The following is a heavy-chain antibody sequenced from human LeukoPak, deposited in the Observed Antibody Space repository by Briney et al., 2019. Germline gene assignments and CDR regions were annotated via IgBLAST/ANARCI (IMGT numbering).Heavy chain of an antibody. V-gene: IGHV1-46*01. CDR1: GYTFTNYF. D-gene: IGHD2-21*02. Sequence: ASVKVSCKASGYTFTNYFMHWVRHAPGQGLEWMGIINPRGGSTGYAQKFQGRITMTTDMSTRTVYMELSSLESEDTAVYYCARRDCVGDCYSNWFDPWGQGTLVTVSS. CDR3: ARRDCVGDCYSNWFDP. J-gene: IGHJ5*02. CDR2: INPRGGST.